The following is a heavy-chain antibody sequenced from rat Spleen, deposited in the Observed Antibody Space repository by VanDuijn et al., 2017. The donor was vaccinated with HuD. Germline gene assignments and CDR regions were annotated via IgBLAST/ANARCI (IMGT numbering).Heavy chain of an antibody. Sequence: EEQLLETGGGLVQPGRSLKLSCVASGFTFSSYWMYWIRQGQGQGLERVASITNTGGDVYYPDSVKGRFTISSDNGDNIVYLQLYSLKCEDTASYSCAVAGYGYWGQGVMVTVSS. CDR1: GFTFSSYW. J-gene: IGHJ2*01. CDR3: AVAGYGY. CDR2: ITNTGGDV. D-gene: IGHD1-7*01. V-gene: IGHV5-58*01.